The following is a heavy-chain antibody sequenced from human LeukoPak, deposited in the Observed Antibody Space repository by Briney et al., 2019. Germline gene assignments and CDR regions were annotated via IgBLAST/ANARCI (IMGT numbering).Heavy chain of an antibody. Sequence: PSETLSLTCTVSGGSISSSSYYWGWIRQPPGKGLEWIGSIYYSGSTNYNPSLKSRVTMSVDTSKNQFSLKLSSVTAADTAVYYCARTSGYDFHWFDPWGQGTLVTVSS. CDR1: GGSISSSSYY. D-gene: IGHD5-12*01. V-gene: IGHV4-39*07. CDR2: IYYSGST. J-gene: IGHJ5*02. CDR3: ARTSGYDFHWFDP.